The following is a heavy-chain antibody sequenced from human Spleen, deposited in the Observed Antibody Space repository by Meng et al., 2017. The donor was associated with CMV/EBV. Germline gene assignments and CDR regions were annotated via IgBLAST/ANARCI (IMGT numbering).Heavy chain of an antibody. Sequence: GESLKISCSCSGFNFADYAVTWVRQAPGKGLEWVGHIRTKKYAATSAYAASVKGRFTISRDDSKRIAHLQMDGLKTEDTALYYCTRDSWVDGRNDALDVWGQGTMVTVSS. V-gene: IGHV3-49*04. D-gene: IGHD2-15*01. J-gene: IGHJ3*01. CDR3: TRDSWVDGRNDALDV. CDR1: GFNFADYA. CDR2: IRTKKYAATS.